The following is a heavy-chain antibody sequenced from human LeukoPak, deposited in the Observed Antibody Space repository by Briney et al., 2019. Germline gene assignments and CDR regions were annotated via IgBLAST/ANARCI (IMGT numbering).Heavy chain of an antibody. V-gene: IGHV4-30-4*01. CDR1: GGSISSGDYY. CDR3: AAYCSSTSCPFDI. J-gene: IGHJ3*02. Sequence: SQTLSLTCTVSGGSISSGDYYWSWIRQPPGKGLEWIGYIYNSGSTYYNPSLKSRVTISVDTSKNQFSLKLSSVTAADTAVYYCAAYCSSTSCPFDIWGQGTMVTVSS. CDR2: IYNSGST. D-gene: IGHD2-2*01.